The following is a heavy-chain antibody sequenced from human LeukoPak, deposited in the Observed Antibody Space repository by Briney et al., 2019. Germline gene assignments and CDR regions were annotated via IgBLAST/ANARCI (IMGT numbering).Heavy chain of an antibody. D-gene: IGHD6-19*01. Sequence: GASVKVSCKASGYTFTSYYMHWVRQAPGQGLEWMGWINPNSGGTNYAQKFQGRVTMTRDTSISTAYMELSRLRSDDTAVYYCARGGYSSGWYYDYWGQGTLVTVSS. V-gene: IGHV1-2*02. CDR2: INPNSGGT. CDR1: GYTFTSYY. CDR3: ARGGYSSGWYYDY. J-gene: IGHJ4*02.